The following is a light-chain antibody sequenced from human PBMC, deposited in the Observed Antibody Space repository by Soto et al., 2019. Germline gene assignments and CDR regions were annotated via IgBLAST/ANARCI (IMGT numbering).Light chain of an antibody. CDR1: QSISSGY. Sequence: EIVLTQSPGTLSLSPGETATLSCWPSQSISSGYLAWYQQKPGQPPRLLIYGASSRATGIPDRFSGSGSGTDFTLTISRLEPEDFAVYYCQQYRSSPPTFGGGTKVEIK. J-gene: IGKJ4*01. CDR2: GAS. V-gene: IGKV3-20*01. CDR3: QQYRSSPPT.